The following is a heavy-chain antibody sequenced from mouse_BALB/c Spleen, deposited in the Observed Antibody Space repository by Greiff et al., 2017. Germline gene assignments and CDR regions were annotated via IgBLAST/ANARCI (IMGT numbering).Heavy chain of an antibody. CDR2: ILPGSGST. CDR1: GYTFSSYW. CDR3: ARRGYGRTPWFAY. D-gene: IGHD1-1*01. Sequence: QVQLKESGAELMKPGASVKISCKATGYTFSSYWIEWVKQRPGHGLEWIGEILPGSGSTNYNEKFKGKATFTADTSSNTAYMQLSSLTSEDSAVYYCARRGYGRTPWFAYWGQGTLVTVSA. J-gene: IGHJ3*01. V-gene: IGHV1-9*01.